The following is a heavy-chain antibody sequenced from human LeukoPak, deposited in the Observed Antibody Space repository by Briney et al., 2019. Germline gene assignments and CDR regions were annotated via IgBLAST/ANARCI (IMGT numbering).Heavy chain of an antibody. CDR1: GFTFSSYA. J-gene: IGHJ3*02. D-gene: IGHD3-22*01. V-gene: IGHV3-23*01. CDR2: ISGSGGST. CDR3: ARDIPYYDSSGRDAFDI. Sequence: GGSLRLSCAASGFTFSSYAVSWVRQAPGKGLEWVSAISGSGGSTYYADSVKGRFTISRDNSKNTLYLQMNSLRAEDTAVYYCARDIPYYDSSGRDAFDIWGQGTMVTVSS.